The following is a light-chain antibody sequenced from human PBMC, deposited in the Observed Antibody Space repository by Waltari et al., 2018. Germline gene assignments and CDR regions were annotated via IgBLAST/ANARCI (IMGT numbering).Light chain of an antibody. Sequence: QAVLTQPSSLSASPGASASLPCTLRSGLRFGTYRLYWYQQQPGCPPQYLLRYKSDSDKQQGSGVPSRFSGSKDASANAGILLISGLQSEDEADYYCMIWHNSARVFGGGTKLTVL. CDR2: YKSDSDK. CDR3: MIWHNSARV. V-gene: IGLV5-45*03. J-gene: IGLJ2*01. CDR1: SGLRFGTYR.